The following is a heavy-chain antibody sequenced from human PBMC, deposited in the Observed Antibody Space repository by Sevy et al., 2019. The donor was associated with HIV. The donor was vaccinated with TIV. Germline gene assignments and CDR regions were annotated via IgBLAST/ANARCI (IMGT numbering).Heavy chain of an antibody. D-gene: IGHD3-22*01. Sequence: GGSLRLSCGVSGFTFSSYAMSWVRQAPGKGLEWVSGSSGSGGSTSYADSVKGRFTISRDNSKNTLYLQMTSLRAEDTAVYYCAKEGFGYNYDSSGNLDYWGQGTLVTVSS. CDR3: AKEGFGYNYDSSGNLDY. CDR2: SSGSGGST. CDR1: GFTFSSYA. J-gene: IGHJ4*02. V-gene: IGHV3-23*01.